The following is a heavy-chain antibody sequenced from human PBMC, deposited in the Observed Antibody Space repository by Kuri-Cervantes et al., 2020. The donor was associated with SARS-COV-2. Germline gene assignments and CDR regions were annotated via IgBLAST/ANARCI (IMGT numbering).Heavy chain of an antibody. Sequence: GGSLRLSCAASGFTFSSYAMSWVRQAPGKGLEWVSAISGSGGSTYYADSVKGRFTISRDNSKNTAYLQMNSLKTEDTAVYYCTRLPYSSSSEGLGYWGQGTRVTVSS. V-gene: IGHV3-23*01. J-gene: IGHJ4*02. D-gene: IGHD6-6*01. CDR2: ISGSGGST. CDR1: GFTFSSYA. CDR3: TRLPYSSSSEGLGY.